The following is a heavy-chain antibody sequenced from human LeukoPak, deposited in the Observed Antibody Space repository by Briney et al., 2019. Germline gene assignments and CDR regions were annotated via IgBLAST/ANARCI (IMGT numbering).Heavy chain of an antibody. V-gene: IGHV4-39*01. CDR3: ARQKWLVGYMDV. Sequence: PSETLSFTCNVSGGSISSTTDYWAWIRQPPVKGLEWIGSIYYGGRTFDNPSLKSRVTISIDTSKNQFFLKVTSVTAADTAVYYCARQKWLVGYMDVWDKGTTVTVSS. D-gene: IGHD6-19*01. CDR2: IYYGGRT. J-gene: IGHJ6*03. CDR1: GGSISSTTDY.